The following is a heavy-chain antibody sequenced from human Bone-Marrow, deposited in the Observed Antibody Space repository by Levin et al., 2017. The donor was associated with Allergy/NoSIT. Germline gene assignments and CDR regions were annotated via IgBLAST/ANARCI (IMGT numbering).Heavy chain of an antibody. D-gene: IGHD3-22*01. CDR1: GVSISRSY. CDR2: IYDSGST. V-gene: IGHV4-59*08. CDR3: ARHNYSDTGGTWRGDAFDI. J-gene: IGHJ3*02. Sequence: SQTLSLPCSVSGVSISRSYWSWIRQPPGKGLEWIGYIYDSGSTNYNPSLKSRVTILVDTSKNQFSLKLSSVTAADTAVYYCARHNYSDTGGTWRGDAFDIWGQGTVVTVSS.